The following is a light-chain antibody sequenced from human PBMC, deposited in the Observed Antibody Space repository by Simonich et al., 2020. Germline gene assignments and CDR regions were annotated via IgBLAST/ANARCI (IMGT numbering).Light chain of an antibody. Sequence: QSALTQPASVSGSPGQSITISCTGTSSDVGCYNYFSWYQQPPGKAPKLMIYEVSKRPSGVSNRFSGSKSGNTASLTISGLKAEDEADYYCSSHTSSSTLVFGGGTKLTVL. J-gene: IGLJ2*01. CDR3: SSHTSSSTLV. CDR2: EVS. V-gene: IGLV2-14*01. CDR1: SSDVGCYNY.